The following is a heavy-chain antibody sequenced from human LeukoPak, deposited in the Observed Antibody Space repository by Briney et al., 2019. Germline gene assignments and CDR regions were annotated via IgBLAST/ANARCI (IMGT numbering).Heavy chain of an antibody. D-gene: IGHD6-6*01. CDR1: GFTFSRNA. J-gene: IGHJ4*02. V-gene: IGHV3-23*01. Sequence: PGGSLRLSCGGSGFTFSRNAINWVRQTPVKGLEWLSAISSDGRYIYYTDSVRGRFTTSRDNSRNTVYLQMNGLRVEDTAVYSCATVMGSSPSTAYFAYWGQGTLVTVSS. CDR2: ISSDGRYI. CDR3: ATVMGSSPSTAYFAY.